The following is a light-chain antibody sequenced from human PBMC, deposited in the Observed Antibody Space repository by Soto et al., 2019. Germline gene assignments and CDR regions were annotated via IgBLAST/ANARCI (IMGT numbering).Light chain of an antibody. CDR3: QQYGGSPPQT. V-gene: IGKV3-20*01. CDR2: GAS. CDR1: QSVSSSY. J-gene: IGKJ1*01. Sequence: ETVLTQSPGTLSLSPGERATLSCRSSQSVSSSYLAWYQQKPGQAPRLLIHGASSRATGIPDRFSGSGSGTDFTLTISRLEPEDFAVYYCQQYGGSPPQTFGQGTKVEIK.